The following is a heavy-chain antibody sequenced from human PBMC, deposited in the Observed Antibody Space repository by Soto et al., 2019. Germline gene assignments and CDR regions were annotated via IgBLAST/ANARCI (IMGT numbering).Heavy chain of an antibody. CDR2: INAGNGNT. J-gene: IGHJ5*02. Sequence: ASVKVSCKASGYTFSNYVIHWVRQAPGQRLEWMGWINAGNGNTKYSQKFQGRVTMTRDTPASTVDMELSSLRSEDTAVYYCARDRVVVDGVYGIRWFAPRGQGTLVTVSS. CDR3: ARDRVVVDGVYGIRWFAP. CDR1: GYTFSNYV. V-gene: IGHV1-3*01. D-gene: IGHD2-2*01.